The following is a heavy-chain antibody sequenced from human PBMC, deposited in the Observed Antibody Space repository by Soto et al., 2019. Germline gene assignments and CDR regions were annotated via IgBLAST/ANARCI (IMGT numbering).Heavy chain of an antibody. CDR2: IYYSGST. V-gene: IGHV4-30-4*01. CDR3: ARERPDGARLDP. Sequence: QVQLQESGPGLVKPSQTLSLTCTVSGGSISSGDYYWSWIRQPPGKGLEWIGYIYYSGSTYYNPYPXSXXPLSVDTSKNQFSPQLSSVPAADTAVYYCARERPDGARLDPWGQGTLVTVSS. J-gene: IGHJ5*02. CDR1: GGSISSGDYY. D-gene: IGHD6-6*01.